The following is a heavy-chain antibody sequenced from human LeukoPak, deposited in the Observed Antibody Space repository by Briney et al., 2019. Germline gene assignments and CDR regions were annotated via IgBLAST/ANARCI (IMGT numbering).Heavy chain of an antibody. Sequence: GGSLRLSCAASGFTFSSYVMSWVRQAPGKGLEWVSAISGSAGSTYYADSVKGRLTISRDNAKNSLYLQMNSLRAEDTAVYYCARRGRSPDYWGQGTLVTVSS. CDR2: ISGSAGST. D-gene: IGHD1-14*01. CDR1: GFTFSSYV. V-gene: IGHV3-23*01. CDR3: ARRGRSPDY. J-gene: IGHJ4*02.